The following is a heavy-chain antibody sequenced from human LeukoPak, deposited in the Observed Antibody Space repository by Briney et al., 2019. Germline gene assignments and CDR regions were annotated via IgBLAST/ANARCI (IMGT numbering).Heavy chain of an antibody. D-gene: IGHD3-3*01. V-gene: IGHV4-30-4*01. Sequence: SETLSLTCTVSGGSISSGDYYWSWIRQPPGKGLEWIGYIYYSGSTYYNPSLKSRVTISVDTSKNQFSLKLSSVTAADTAVYYCARVLVFFSGVVTPVDYWGQGTLVTVSS. J-gene: IGHJ4*02. CDR1: GGSISSGDYY. CDR2: IYYSGST. CDR3: ARVLVFFSGVVTPVDY.